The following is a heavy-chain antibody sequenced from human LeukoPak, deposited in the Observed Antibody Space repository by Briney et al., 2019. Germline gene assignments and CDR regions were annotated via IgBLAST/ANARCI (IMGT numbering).Heavy chain of an antibody. Sequence: GGSLRLSCAASGFTFSSYGVHWVRQAPGKGLEWVAFIRDDGTSKSYADSVKGRFTISRDNSKNTLYLQMNSLRAEDTAVYYRAKVDYWGKGTTVTVFS. CDR3: AKVDY. D-gene: IGHD3-16*01. CDR1: GFTFSSYG. CDR2: IRDDGTSK. V-gene: IGHV3-30*02. J-gene: IGHJ6*04.